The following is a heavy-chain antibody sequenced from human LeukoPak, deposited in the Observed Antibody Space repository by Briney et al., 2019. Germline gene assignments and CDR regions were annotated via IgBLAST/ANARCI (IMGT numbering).Heavy chain of an antibody. Sequence: ASVKVSGRASGYTFTSYDINGVRQATGQGLVWMGWMNPNSGNTGYAQKFQGRVTMTRNTSINTAYMELSSLRSEDTAVYYCARGYSYYDFWSGYNWFDPWGQGTLVTVSS. D-gene: IGHD3-3*01. CDR2: MNPNSGNT. J-gene: IGHJ5*02. CDR1: GYTFTSYD. V-gene: IGHV1-8*01. CDR3: ARGYSYYDFWSGYNWFDP.